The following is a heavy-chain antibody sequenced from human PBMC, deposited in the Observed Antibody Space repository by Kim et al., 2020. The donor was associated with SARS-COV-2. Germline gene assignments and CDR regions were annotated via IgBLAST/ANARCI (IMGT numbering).Heavy chain of an antibody. CDR3: ARDLWTYYYDSSGFDY. Sequence: KIQGRVTMTTDTSTSTAYMELRSLRSDDTAVYYCARDLWTYYYDSSGFDYWGQGTLVTVSS. J-gene: IGHJ4*02. V-gene: IGHV1-18*01. D-gene: IGHD3-22*01.